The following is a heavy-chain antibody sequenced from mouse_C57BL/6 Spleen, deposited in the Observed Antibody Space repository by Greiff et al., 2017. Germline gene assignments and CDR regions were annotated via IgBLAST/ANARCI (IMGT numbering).Heavy chain of an antibody. Sequence: EVKLQQSGPELVKPGASVKISCKASGYTFTDYYMNWVKQSHGKSLEWIGDINPNNGGTSYNQKFKGKATLTVDKSSSTAYMELRSLTSEDSAVYYCARKKDGSRWYFDVWGTGTTVTVSS. CDR1: GYTFTDYY. CDR2: INPNNGGT. V-gene: IGHV1-26*01. CDR3: ARKKDGSRWYFDV. J-gene: IGHJ1*03. D-gene: IGHD1-1*01.